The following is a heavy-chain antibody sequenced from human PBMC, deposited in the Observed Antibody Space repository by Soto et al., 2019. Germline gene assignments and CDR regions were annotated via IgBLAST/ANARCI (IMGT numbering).Heavy chain of an antibody. CDR1: GYSFTSYW. CDR3: ARPICSGGSCEVGLDY. D-gene: IGHD2-15*01. CDR2: IYPGDSDT. V-gene: IGHV5-51*01. Sequence: GESLKISCKGSGYSFTSYWIGWVRQMPGKGLEWMGIIYPGDSDTRYSPSFQGQVTISADKSISTAYLQWSSLKASDTAMYYCARPICSGGSCEVGLDYWGQGTLVTVSS. J-gene: IGHJ4*02.